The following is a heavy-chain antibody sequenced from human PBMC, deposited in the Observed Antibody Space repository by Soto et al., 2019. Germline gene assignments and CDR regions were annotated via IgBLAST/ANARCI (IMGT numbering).Heavy chain of an antibody. CDR1: GGSISSSSYY. V-gene: IGHV4-39*01. D-gene: IGHD3-16*01. Sequence: SETLSLTCTVSGGSISSSSYYWGWIRQPPGKGLEWIGSIYYSGSTYYNPSLKSRVTISVDTSKNQFSLKLSSVTAAETAVYYCAILPPYYDYIWGSYREFDYWGQGTLVTVSS. CDR3: AILPPYYDYIWGSYREFDY. CDR2: IYYSGST. J-gene: IGHJ4*02.